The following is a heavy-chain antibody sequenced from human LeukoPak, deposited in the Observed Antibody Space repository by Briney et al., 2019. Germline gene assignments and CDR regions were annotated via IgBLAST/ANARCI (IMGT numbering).Heavy chain of an antibody. CDR3: AKWDTYYDSSGYYFY. J-gene: IGHJ4*02. D-gene: IGHD3-22*01. CDR2: INHSGST. CDR1: GGSFSGYY. Sequence: SETLSLTCAVYGGSFSGYYWSWIRQPPGKGLEWIGEINHSGSTNYNPSLKSRVTISVDTSKNQFSLKLSSVTAADTAVYYYAKWDTYYDSSGYYFYWGQGTLVTVSS. V-gene: IGHV4-34*01.